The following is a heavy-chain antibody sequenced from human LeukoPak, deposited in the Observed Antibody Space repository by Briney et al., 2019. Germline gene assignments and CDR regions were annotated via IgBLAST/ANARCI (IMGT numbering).Heavy chain of an antibody. V-gene: IGHV4-59*08. CDR3: AGQECSSTSCRPFDY. D-gene: IGHD2-2*01. CDR2: IYYSGTT. J-gene: IGHJ4*02. Sequence: SETLSLTCTVSGGSISSYYWSWIRQPPGKGLEWIGYIYYSGTTNYNPSLKSRVTISVDTPKNQFSLKLNSVTAADTAVYYCAGQECSSTSCRPFDYWGQGILVTVSS. CDR1: GGSISSYY.